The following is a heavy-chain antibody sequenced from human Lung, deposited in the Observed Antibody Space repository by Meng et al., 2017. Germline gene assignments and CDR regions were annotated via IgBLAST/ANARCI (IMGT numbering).Heavy chain of an antibody. Sequence: VQLWQSVLDVKKPGASVKVSCNASGYTFTSYAMNWVRQAPGQGLEWMGWINTNTGNPTYAQGFTGRFVFSLDTSVSTAYLQISSLKAEDTAVYYCASGWFGELFGYFDLWGRGTLVTVSS. V-gene: IGHV7-4-1*02. CDR2: INTNTGNP. J-gene: IGHJ2*01. D-gene: IGHD3-10*01. CDR1: GYTFTSYA. CDR3: ASGWFGELFGYFDL.